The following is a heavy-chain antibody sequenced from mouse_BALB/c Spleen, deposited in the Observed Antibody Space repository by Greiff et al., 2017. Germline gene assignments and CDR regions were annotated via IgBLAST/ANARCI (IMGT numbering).Heavy chain of an antibody. CDR3: ARRAYYYGSSYDYFDY. CDR1: GYSITSDYA. CDR2: ISYSGST. Sequence: EVKVEESGPGLVKPSQSLSLTCTVTGYSITSDYAWNWIRQFPGNKLEWMGYISYSGSTSYNPSLKSRISITRDTSKNQFFLQLNSVTTEDTATYYCARRAYYYGSSYDYFDYWGQGTTLTVSS. D-gene: IGHD1-1*01. J-gene: IGHJ2*01. V-gene: IGHV3-2*02.